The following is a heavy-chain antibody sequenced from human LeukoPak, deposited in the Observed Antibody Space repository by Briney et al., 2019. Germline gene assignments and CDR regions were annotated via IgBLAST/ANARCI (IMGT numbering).Heavy chain of an antibody. V-gene: IGHV1-69*01. J-gene: IGHJ4*02. Sequence: SVKVSCKASGRAFSTYAITWVRQAPGQGLEWMGGIIPIREAANYAQKFQDRLIITADESTTTAYMELSSLRSDDTAVYYCGRNYYDTSGYYYYDYWGQGTLVTVSS. CDR1: GRAFSTYA. CDR3: GRNYYDTSGYYYYDY. CDR2: IIPIREAA. D-gene: IGHD3-22*01.